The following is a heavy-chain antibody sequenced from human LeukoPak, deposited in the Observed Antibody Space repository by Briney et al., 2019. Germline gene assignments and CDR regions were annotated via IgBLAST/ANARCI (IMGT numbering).Heavy chain of an antibody. Sequence: ASVKVSCKASGYTFTGYYMHWVRQAPGLGLEWMGRINPNSGGTNYAQKFQGRVTMTRDTSISTAYMELSRLRSDDTAVYYCARGGYYYDSSGPSGNAFDIWGQGTMVTVSS. J-gene: IGHJ3*02. V-gene: IGHV1-2*06. CDR1: GYTFTGYY. CDR3: ARGGYYYDSSGPSGNAFDI. CDR2: INPNSGGT. D-gene: IGHD3-22*01.